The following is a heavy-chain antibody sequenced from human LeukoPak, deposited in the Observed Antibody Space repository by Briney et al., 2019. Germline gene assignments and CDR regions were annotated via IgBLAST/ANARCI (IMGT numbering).Heavy chain of an antibody. Sequence: PGGSLRLSCAASGFTSSGYRMHWVRQHPARGLMWVSYISGDGSGKSYEDSVKGRFTISRDNAKNSLYLQMNSLRAEDTAVYYCARVQYGDYGNVDYWGQGTLVTVSS. V-gene: IGHV3-74*01. CDR1: GFTSSGYR. D-gene: IGHD4-17*01. CDR2: ISGDGSGK. J-gene: IGHJ4*02. CDR3: ARVQYGDYGNVDY.